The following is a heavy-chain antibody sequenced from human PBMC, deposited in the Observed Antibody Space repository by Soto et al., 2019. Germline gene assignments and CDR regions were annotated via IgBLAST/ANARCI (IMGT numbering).Heavy chain of an antibody. Sequence: QVQLVQSGAEEKKHGASVKVSCTTSGYTFSSYAIHWVRQAPGQGLEWMGWINPGNANTKNSQKFQGRVTITSDTSASTAYMELSSLTSEDTAVYYCARVDGAYWGQGTLVTVS. J-gene: IGHJ4*02. CDR3: ARVDGAY. CDR1: GYTFSSYA. V-gene: IGHV1-3*05. CDR2: INPGNANT. D-gene: IGHD2-2*03.